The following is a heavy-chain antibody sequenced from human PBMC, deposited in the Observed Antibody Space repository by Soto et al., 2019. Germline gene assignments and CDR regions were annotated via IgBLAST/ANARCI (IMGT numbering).Heavy chain of an antibody. J-gene: IGHJ5*02. CDR2: ISAYNGNT. CDR3: ARGDYGSESPSPFGP. Sequence: ASVKVSCKASGYTFTSYGISWVRQAPGQGLEWMGWISAYNGNTNYAQKLQGRVTMTTDTSTSTAYMELRSLRSDDTAVYYCARGDYGSESPSPFGPWDQGTLVTVSS. V-gene: IGHV1-18*01. D-gene: IGHD3-10*01. CDR1: GYTFTSYG.